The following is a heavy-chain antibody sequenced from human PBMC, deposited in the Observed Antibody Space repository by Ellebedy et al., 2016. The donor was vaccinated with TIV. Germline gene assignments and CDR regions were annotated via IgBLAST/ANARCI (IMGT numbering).Heavy chain of an antibody. J-gene: IGHJ4*02. Sequence: GESLKISCATSGFTFSTYWMAWVRQAPGKGLEWVANMNQDGSQKYYVDSVKGRFTISRDNAKNSLYLQMNSLRAEDTAFYYCTRIRCSAVGCDYFDYWGQGTLVTVSS. CDR3: TRIRCSAVGCDYFDY. CDR1: GFTFSTYW. V-gene: IGHV3-7*01. CDR2: MNQDGSQK. D-gene: IGHD2-15*01.